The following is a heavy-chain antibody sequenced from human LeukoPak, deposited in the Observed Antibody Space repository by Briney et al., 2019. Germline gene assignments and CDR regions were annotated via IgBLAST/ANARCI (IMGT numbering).Heavy chain of an antibody. V-gene: IGHV4-31*03. CDR3: ARTSNCTGGSCFFDY. CDR2: IDYIGNT. CDR1: GGSMNSGGYY. J-gene: IGHJ4*02. Sequence: SETLSLTCTVSGGSMNSGGYYWTWIRQYPGKGLEWIGYIDYIGNTYYKASLKSRIAISVDTSKNQFSLKLSAVTAADAAVYFCARTSNCTGGSCFFDYWGQGTLVTVSS. D-gene: IGHD2-15*01.